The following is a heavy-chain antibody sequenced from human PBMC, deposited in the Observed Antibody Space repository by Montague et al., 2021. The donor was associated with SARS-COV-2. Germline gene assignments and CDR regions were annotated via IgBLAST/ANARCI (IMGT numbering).Heavy chain of an antibody. J-gene: IGHJ3*02. V-gene: IGHV4-61*02. CDR1: GGSISIGRYY. D-gene: IGHD2-21*02. CDR2: IYTSGST. Sequence: TLSLTCTVSGGSISIGRYYWNWIRQPAGKGLEWIGRIYTSGSTNYNPSLKSRVSISADTSNNQFSLKLSSVTAADTAVYYCARQIPLRTHIVVVTALLGGAFDIWGQGTMVTVSS. CDR3: ARQIPLRTHIVVVTALLGGAFDI.